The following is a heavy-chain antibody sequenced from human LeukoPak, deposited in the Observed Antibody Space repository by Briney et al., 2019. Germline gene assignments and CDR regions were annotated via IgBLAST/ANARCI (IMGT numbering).Heavy chain of an antibody. J-gene: IGHJ4*02. CDR2: IYYSGST. CDR3: ARRPIAVAGIDY. Sequence: SETLSLTCTVSGGSISSYYWGWIRQPPGKGLEWIGSIYYSGSTYYNPSLKSRVTISVDTSKNQFSLKLSSVTAADTAVYYCARRPIAVAGIDYWGQGTLVTVSS. D-gene: IGHD6-19*01. CDR1: GGSISSYY. V-gene: IGHV4-39*01.